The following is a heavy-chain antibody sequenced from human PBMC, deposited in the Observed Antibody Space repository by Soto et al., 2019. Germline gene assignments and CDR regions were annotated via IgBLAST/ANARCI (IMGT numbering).Heavy chain of an antibody. D-gene: IGHD2-15*01. CDR2: INPNTGVT. CDR3: ARYCRGGSCKARYAFDI. Sequence: GASVKVSCKASGYSFTGYFIHWVRQAPGQGLEWMGWINPNTGVTNYAQRFKGRVTMTRDTSITTAYVDLTSLTSDDTAVYYCARYCRGGSCKARYAFDIWGQGTMVT. CDR1: GYSFTGYF. V-gene: IGHV1-2*02. J-gene: IGHJ3*02.